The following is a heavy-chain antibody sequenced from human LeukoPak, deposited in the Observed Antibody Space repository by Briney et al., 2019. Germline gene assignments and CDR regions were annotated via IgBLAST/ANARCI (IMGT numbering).Heavy chain of an antibody. V-gene: IGHV3-48*04. CDR2: IGTGSSTI. CDR3: ARDRGTFGVVDS. Sequence: GGSMRLSCAASGFSFPSHSFHWVRQSPGKGLEWVAYIGTGSSTIYQAKSVKGRFSISRDNAKNSLFLQMDSLRVEDTAVYYCARDRGTFGVVDSWGQGTLVAVSS. D-gene: IGHD3-3*01. CDR1: GFSFPSHS. J-gene: IGHJ4*02.